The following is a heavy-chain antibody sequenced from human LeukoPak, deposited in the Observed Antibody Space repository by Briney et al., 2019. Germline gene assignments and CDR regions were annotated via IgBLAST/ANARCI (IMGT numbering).Heavy chain of an antibody. J-gene: IGHJ6*04. D-gene: IGHD3-9*01. Sequence: GRTVRLSCAASGFTFSSYAMHWVRQAPGKGLEGGAVISYEGSNKYYADSVKARFTISRDTSQNTLYLQLNSLRAEDSAVYYCATDVYYDILTGLDLYYYYSGMDVWGKGATVTVSS. V-gene: IGHV3-30*04. CDR3: ATDVYYDILTGLDLYYYYSGMDV. CDR2: ISYEGSNK. CDR1: GFTFSSYA.